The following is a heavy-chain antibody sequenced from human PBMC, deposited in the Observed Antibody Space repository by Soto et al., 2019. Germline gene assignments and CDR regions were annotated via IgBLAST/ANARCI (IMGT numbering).Heavy chain of an antibody. CDR3: AKGLVGSNADYFDY. Sequence: GGFLRLSCAASGFTFSSYAMSWVRQAPGKGMEWVAAISGSGGSTYYADSVKGRFTISRDNSKNTLYLQMNSLRAEDAAVYYCAKGLVGSNADYFDYWGQGTLVTVSS. J-gene: IGHJ4*02. CDR1: GFTFSSYA. V-gene: IGHV3-23*01. D-gene: IGHD2-15*01. CDR2: ISGSGGST.